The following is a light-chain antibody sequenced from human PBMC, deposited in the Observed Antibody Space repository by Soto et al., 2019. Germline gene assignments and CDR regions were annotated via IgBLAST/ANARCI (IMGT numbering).Light chain of an antibody. CDR3: QQYNNWHPIT. CDR2: GAS. J-gene: IGKJ5*01. CDR1: QSVRSN. V-gene: IGKV3-15*01. Sequence: EIVITQSPATLSVSPGERATLSCRASQSVRSNLAWYQQKPGQATRLLIYGASTRANGIPARFSGSGSGTEFTLTISSLQSEDFAVYYCQQYNNWHPITFGQGTRLEIK.